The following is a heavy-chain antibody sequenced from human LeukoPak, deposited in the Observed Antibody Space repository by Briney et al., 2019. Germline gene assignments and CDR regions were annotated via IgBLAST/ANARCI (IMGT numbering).Heavy chain of an antibody. D-gene: IGHD2-2*01. V-gene: IGHV3-21*04. CDR1: GFTFSSYS. J-gene: IGHJ6*04. CDR3: ARESSRFCTDTSCAYPHPLDV. Sequence: PGGSLRLSCAASGFTFSSYSMNWVRQAPGKGLEWVSSINSDSNYIYYADSVKGRFTISRDAKNSVYLQMNSLRAEDTAVYYCARESSRFCTDTSCAYPHPLDVWGRGTTVTVSS. CDR2: INSDSNYI.